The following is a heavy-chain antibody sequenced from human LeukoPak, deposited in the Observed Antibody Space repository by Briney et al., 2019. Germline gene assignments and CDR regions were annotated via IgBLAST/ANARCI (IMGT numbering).Heavy chain of an antibody. J-gene: IGHJ4*02. V-gene: IGHV3-48*01. Sequence: GGSLRLSCAASGFTFSSYSMNWVRQAPGKGLEWVSYISSSSSTIYYADSVKGRFTNSRDNAKNSLYLQMNSLRAEDTAVYYCARDPARGYGYGALYWGQGTLVTVSS. CDR3: ARDPARGYGYGALY. CDR1: GFTFSSYS. CDR2: ISSSSSTI. D-gene: IGHD5-18*01.